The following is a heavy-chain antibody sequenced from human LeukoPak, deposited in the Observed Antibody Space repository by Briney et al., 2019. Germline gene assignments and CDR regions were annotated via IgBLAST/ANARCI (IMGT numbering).Heavy chain of an antibody. V-gene: IGHV1-24*01. J-gene: IGHJ4*02. Sequence: ASVKVSCKVSGYTLTELSMHWVRQAPGKGLEWMGGFDPEDGETIYAQKFQGRVTMTEDTSTDTAYMELSSLRSEDTAVYYCATYDFWSCHLNAGGQGTLVTVSS. D-gene: IGHD3-3*01. CDR2: FDPEDGET. CDR1: GYTLTELS. CDR3: ATYDFWSCHLNA.